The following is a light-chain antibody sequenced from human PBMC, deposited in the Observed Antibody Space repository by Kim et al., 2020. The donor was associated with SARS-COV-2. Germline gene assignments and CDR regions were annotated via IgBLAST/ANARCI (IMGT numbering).Light chain of an antibody. J-gene: IGKJ5*01. CDR1: QSVSSY. CDR3: QQRSNWPIT. Sequence: EIVLTQSPATLSLSPGERGTLSCRASQSVSSYLAWYQQKPGQAPRLLIYNASNRATGIPARFSGSGSGTDFTLTISSLEPEDFAVYYCQQRSNWPITFGQGTRLEIK. V-gene: IGKV3-11*01. CDR2: NAS.